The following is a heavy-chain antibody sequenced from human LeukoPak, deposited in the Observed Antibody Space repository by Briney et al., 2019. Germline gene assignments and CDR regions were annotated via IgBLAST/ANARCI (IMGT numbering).Heavy chain of an antibody. V-gene: IGHV3-53*01. D-gene: IGHD3-22*01. CDR1: GFTVSSNY. Sequence: GGSLRLSCAASGFTVSSNYMSWVRQAPGKGLGWVSVIYSGGSTYYADSVKGRFTISRDNSKNTLYLQMNSLRAEDTAVYYCARYPNYDSSGYYLDAFDIWGQGTMVTVSS. CDR2: IYSGGST. CDR3: ARYPNYDSSGYYLDAFDI. J-gene: IGHJ3*02.